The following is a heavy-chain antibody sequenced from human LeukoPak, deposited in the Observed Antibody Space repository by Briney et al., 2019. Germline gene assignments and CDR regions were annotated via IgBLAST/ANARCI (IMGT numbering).Heavy chain of an antibody. D-gene: IGHD5-24*01. CDR2: ISSSGSTI. J-gene: IGHJ4*02. V-gene: IGHV3-11*04. CDR3: AGDGWHGLFTY. Sequence: GGSLRLSCAAFGFTFSDYYMSWIRQAPGKGLKWVSYISSSGSTIYYADSVKGRFTISRDNSKNTVSLQMNSLRAEDTAVYYCAGDGWHGLFTYWGQGTLVTVSS. CDR1: GFTFSDYY.